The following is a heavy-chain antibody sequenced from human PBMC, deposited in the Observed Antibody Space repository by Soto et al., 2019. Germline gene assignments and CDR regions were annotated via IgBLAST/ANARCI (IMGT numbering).Heavy chain of an antibody. Sequence: GGSLRLSCAASGFTFSSYSMNWVRQAPGKGLEWVSSISSSSSYIYYADSVKGRFTISRDNAKNSLYLQMNSLRAEDTAVYYCARDGDGLDDFWSGYYFQSYYYGMDVWGQGTTVTVSS. J-gene: IGHJ6*02. CDR2: ISSSSSYI. CDR1: GFTFSSYS. CDR3: ARDGDGLDDFWSGYYFQSYYYGMDV. D-gene: IGHD3-3*01. V-gene: IGHV3-21*01.